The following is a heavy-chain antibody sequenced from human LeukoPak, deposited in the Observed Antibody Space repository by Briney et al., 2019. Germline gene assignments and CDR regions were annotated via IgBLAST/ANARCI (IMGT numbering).Heavy chain of an antibody. CDR2: IWYGGSNR. V-gene: IGHV3-33*01. D-gene: IGHD3-16*01. Sequence: GGSLRLSCAASGFIFSYYGMHWVRQAPGKGLECVAVIWYGGSNRYYADSLKGRFTISRDNSKNTLYLQMNSLTADDTAVYYCARDPLGVLSYFDYWGQGTLVTVSS. CDR3: ARDPLGVLSYFDY. CDR1: GFIFSYYG. J-gene: IGHJ4*02.